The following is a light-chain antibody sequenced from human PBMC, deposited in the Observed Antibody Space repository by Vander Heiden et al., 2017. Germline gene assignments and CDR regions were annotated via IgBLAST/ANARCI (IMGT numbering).Light chain of an antibody. CDR2: DNN. J-gene: IGLJ1*01. V-gene: IGLV1-51*01. Sequence: SVLTQPPSVSAAPGQKVTISCSGSSSNIGNNYVSWYQQLPGTAPKLLIYDNNKRPSGIPDRFSGSKSGTSATLGITGLQTGDEADYYCGTWDSSLSVYVFGTGTKVTVL. CDR1: SSNIGNNY. CDR3: GTWDSSLSVYV.